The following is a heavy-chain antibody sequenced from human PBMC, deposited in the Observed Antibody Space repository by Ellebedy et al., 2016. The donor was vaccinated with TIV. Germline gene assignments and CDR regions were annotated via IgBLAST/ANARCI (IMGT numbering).Heavy chain of an antibody. J-gene: IGHJ4*02. CDR3: AKDFKTPWDFDS. D-gene: IGHD4-23*01. Sequence: GESLKISCTASGFSFGSYAMSWVRQTPGKGLEWVSSLTGSGTNTYYADSVKGRFTISRDNSKSTVFLQMNSLRVEDTAIYYCAKDFKTPWDFDSWGQGTLVTVSS. CDR1: GFSFGSYA. CDR2: LTGSGTNT. V-gene: IGHV3-23*01.